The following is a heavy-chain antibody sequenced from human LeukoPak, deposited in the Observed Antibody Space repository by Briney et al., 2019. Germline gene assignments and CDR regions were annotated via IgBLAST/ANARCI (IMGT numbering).Heavy chain of an antibody. Sequence: ASVKVSCKASGGTFSSYTISWVRQAPGQGLEWMGRIIPILGIANYAQKFQGRVTITADKSASTAYMELSSLRSEDTAVYYCASAPPLEWLSWFDPWGQGTLVTVSS. CDR1: GGTFSSYT. D-gene: IGHD3-3*01. CDR2: IIPILGIA. J-gene: IGHJ5*02. CDR3: ASAPPLEWLSWFDP. V-gene: IGHV1-69*02.